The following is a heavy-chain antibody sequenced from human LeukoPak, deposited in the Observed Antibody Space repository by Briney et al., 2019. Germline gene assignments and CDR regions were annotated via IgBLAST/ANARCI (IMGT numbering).Heavy chain of an antibody. J-gene: IGHJ4*02. Sequence: GGSLRLSCAASGFTFSSYEMNWVRQAPGKGLEWVSYISSRGTTIYYADSVKGRFTISRDDAKNSLYLQMNSLRAEDTAVYYCARVDPLSDYWGQGTLVTVSS. CDR3: ARVDPLSDY. V-gene: IGHV3-48*03. CDR2: ISSRGTTI. CDR1: GFTFSSYE.